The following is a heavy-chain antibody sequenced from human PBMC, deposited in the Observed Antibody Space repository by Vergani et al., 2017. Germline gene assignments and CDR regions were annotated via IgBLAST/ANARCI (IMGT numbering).Heavy chain of an antibody. J-gene: IGHJ6*02. V-gene: IGHV7-4-1*02. CDR3: ARVKYSGSGYPFGAQRTYYYGMDV. Sequence: QVQLVQSGSKLKKPGASVKVSCKASGYTLTSYAMNWVRQPPGQGLEWMGWINTNTGNPTYAQGFTGRFVFSLDTSVSTAYLQISSLKAEDTAVYYCARVKYSGSGYPFGAQRTYYYGMDVWGQGTTVTVSS. D-gene: IGHD6-13*01. CDR1: GYTLTSYA. CDR2: INTNTGNP.